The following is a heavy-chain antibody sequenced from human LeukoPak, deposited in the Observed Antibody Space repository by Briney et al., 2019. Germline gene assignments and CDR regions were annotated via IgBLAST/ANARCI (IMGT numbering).Heavy chain of an antibody. CDR3: ARQHPPYYYYMDV. J-gene: IGHJ6*03. CDR2: INHSGST. CDR1: GGSFSGYY. V-gene: IGHV4-34*01. Sequence: SETLSLTCAVYGGSFSGYYWSWIRQPPGKGLEWIGEINHSGSTNYNPSLKSRVTISVDTSKNQCSLKLSSVTAADTAVYYCARQHPPYYYYMDVWGKGTTVTVSS.